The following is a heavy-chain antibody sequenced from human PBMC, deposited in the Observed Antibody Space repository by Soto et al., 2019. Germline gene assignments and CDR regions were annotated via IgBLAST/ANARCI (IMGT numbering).Heavy chain of an antibody. J-gene: IGHJ6*02. CDR1: GGTFSSYA. Sequence: SVKVSCKASGGTFSSYAISWVRQAPGQGLEWMGGIIPIFGTANYAQKFQGRVTITADKSTGTAHMELNSLTFEDTAVYYCVRSHCGGDCYRVFYYYGMDVWGQGTTVTVSS. D-gene: IGHD2-21*02. V-gene: IGHV1-69*06. CDR3: VRSHCGGDCYRVFYYYGMDV. CDR2: IIPIFGTA.